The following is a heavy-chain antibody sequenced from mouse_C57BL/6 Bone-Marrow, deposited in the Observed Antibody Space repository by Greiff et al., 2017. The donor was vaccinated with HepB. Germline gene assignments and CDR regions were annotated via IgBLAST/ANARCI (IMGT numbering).Heavy chain of an antibody. CDR3: AREGDPAWFAY. CDR1: GYTFTSYW. CDR2: IDPSDSYT. V-gene: IGHV1-59*01. Sequence: QVQLKQPGAELVRPGPSVKLSCKASGYTFTSYWMHWVKQRPGQGLEWIGVIDPSDSYTNYNQKFKGKATLTVDTSSSTAYMQLSSLTSEDSAVYYCAREGDPAWFAYWGQGTLVTVSA. J-gene: IGHJ3*01. D-gene: IGHD3-3*01.